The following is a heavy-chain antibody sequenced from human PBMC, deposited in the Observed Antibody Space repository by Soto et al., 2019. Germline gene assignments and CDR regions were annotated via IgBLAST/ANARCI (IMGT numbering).Heavy chain of an antibody. V-gene: IGHV3-23*01. CDR1: GFTFRSYA. J-gene: IGHJ4*02. Sequence: PXESLRLSCAASGFTFRSYAMSWVRQAPGKGLEWVSAIRGSGGSAFYADSVKGRFTISRDNSKNTLYLQMNSLRAEDTAVYYCAKLLAASYFDYWGQGTLVTVSS. CDR2: IRGSGGSA. D-gene: IGHD2-15*01. CDR3: AKLLAASYFDY.